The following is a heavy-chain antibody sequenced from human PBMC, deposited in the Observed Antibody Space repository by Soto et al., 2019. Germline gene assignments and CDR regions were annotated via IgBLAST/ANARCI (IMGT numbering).Heavy chain of an antibody. V-gene: IGHV3-33*01. D-gene: IGHD5-12*01. CDR3: ARDRGNYLDY. CDR2: IWYDGSKK. J-gene: IGHJ4*02. Sequence: QVQLVESGGGVVQPGRSLRLSCAASGFTFSSHGMHWVRQAPGKGLEWVAVIWYDGSKKYYADSVKGRFTIPRDNFKDTLYLQMNSLRAEDTAVYYCARDRGNYLDYWGQGTLVTVSS. CDR1: GFTFSSHG.